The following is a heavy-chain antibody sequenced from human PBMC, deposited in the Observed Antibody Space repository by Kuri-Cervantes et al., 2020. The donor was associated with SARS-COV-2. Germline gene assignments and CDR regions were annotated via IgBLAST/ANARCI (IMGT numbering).Heavy chain of an antibody. CDR2: TNHSGST. D-gene: IGHD3-22*01. V-gene: IGHV4-34*01. J-gene: IGHJ4*02. Sequence: GSLRLSCAVYGGSFSGYYWSWIRQPPGKGLEWIGETNHSGSTNYNPSLKSRVTISVDTSKNQFSLKLSPVTAADTAVYYCAGGYYYDSSGPVLRYYFDYWGQGALVTVSS. CDR1: GGSFSGYY. CDR3: AGGYYYDSSGPVLRYYFDY.